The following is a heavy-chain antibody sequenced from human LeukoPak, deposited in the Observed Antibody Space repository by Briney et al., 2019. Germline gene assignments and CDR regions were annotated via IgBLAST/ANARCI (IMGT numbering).Heavy chain of an antibody. D-gene: IGHD6-13*01. V-gene: IGHV1-69*05. J-gene: IGHJ6*03. CDR1: GGTFSSYA. CDR2: IIPIFGTA. Sequence: ASVKVSCKASGGTFSSYAISWVRQAPGQGLEWVGGIIPIFGTANYAQKFQGRVTITTDESTSTAYMELSSLRSEDTAVYYCARSYVAAAGYYYYYYMDVWGKGTTVTVSS. CDR3: ARSYVAAAGYYYYYYMDV.